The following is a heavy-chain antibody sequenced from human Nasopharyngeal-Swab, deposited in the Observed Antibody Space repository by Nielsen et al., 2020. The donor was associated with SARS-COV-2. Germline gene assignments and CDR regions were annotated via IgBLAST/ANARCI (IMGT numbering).Heavy chain of an antibody. CDR3: ARPMRPMGHYYFGMDV. J-gene: IGHJ6*02. V-gene: IGHV5-51*01. Sequence: GESLKISCKGSGYSFTTYWIGWARQTPGKGLEWMGIIYPGDSNTRYSPSFQGQVTISVDKYSSTAYLQWSSLKASDTAIYYCARPMRPMGHYYFGMDVWGQGTTVTVSS. D-gene: IGHD1-26*01. CDR2: IYPGDSNT. CDR1: GYSFTTYW.